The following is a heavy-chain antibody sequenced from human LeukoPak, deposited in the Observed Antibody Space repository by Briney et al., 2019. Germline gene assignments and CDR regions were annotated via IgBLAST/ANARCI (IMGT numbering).Heavy chain of an antibody. J-gene: IGHJ4*02. CDR2: MYYSGSA. V-gene: IGHV4-59*08. D-gene: IGHD6-13*01. CDR3: ARSTFSSNWNL. Sequence: PSETLSLTCTVSGGSITDYYWSWIRHSSGKGLEWIGYMYYSGSAYYSPSLKTRVTISVDTSKNQFSLKLTSVTAADTAVYYCARSTFSSNWNLWGQGTLVTVSS. CDR1: GGSITDYY.